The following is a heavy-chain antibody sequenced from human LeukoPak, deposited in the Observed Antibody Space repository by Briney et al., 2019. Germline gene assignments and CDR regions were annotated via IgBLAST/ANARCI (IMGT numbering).Heavy chain of an antibody. Sequence: ASVKVSCKTSGYTFTNYGITWVRQAPGQGLEWMGWISGYNGDTNYAQKFQGRVSMTTDTSTRTAYMELRSLRSDDTAVYYCARDAVPNDYWGQGTLVTVSS. CDR1: GYTFTNYG. V-gene: IGHV1-18*01. CDR2: ISGYNGDT. CDR3: ARDAVPNDY. J-gene: IGHJ4*02. D-gene: IGHD6-19*01.